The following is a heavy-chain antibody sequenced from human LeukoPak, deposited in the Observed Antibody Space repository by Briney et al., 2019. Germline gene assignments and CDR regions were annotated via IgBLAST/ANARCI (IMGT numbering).Heavy chain of an antibody. CDR2: MNPNSGNT. D-gene: IGHD2-2*01. Sequence: ASVKVSCKASGYTFTSYDINWVRQATGQGLEWMGWMNPNSGNTGYAQKFQGRVTITRNTSISTAYMELGSLRSEDTAVYYCASNHCRSSTSCHPFDYWGQGTLVTVSS. CDR3: ASNHCRSSTSCHPFDY. V-gene: IGHV1-8*03. J-gene: IGHJ4*02. CDR1: GYTFTSYD.